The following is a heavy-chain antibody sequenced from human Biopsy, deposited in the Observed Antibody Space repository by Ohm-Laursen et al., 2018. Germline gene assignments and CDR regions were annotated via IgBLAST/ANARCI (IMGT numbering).Heavy chain of an antibody. J-gene: IGHJ4*02. CDR3: ARQVDFWSGYVDY. V-gene: IGHV4-39*01. D-gene: IGHD3-3*01. CDR1: GGSISDSTYH. Sequence: SDTLSLTCTVSGGSISDSTYHWGWIRQSPGKGLEWIGNIYYSGNTDYSPSLKSRVTISVDTSNNQFSVKLRSVTAADTAVYYCARQVDFWSGYVDYWGQGTLVAVSS. CDR2: IYYSGNT.